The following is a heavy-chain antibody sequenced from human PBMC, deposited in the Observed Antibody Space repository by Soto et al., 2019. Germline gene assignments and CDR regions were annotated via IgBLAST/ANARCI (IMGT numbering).Heavy chain of an antibody. CDR1: GFTVSSNY. CDR2: IYSGGST. V-gene: IGHV3-53*01. J-gene: IGHJ4*02. Sequence: GGSLRLSCAASGFTVSSNYMSWVRQAPGKGLEWVSVIYSGGSTYYADSVKGRFTISRDNSKNTLYLQMNSLRAEDTAVYFCGKERRGSGWFVCNYWGQGVLVT. CDR3: GKERRGSGWFVCNY. D-gene: IGHD6-19*01.